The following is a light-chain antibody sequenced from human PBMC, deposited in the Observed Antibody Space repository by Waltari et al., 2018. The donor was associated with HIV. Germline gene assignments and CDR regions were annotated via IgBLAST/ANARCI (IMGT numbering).Light chain of an antibody. CDR2: GAS. CDR3: QQSFSTLPT. V-gene: IGKV1-39*01. CDR1: QTISTY. Sequence: DIQLTQSPSSLSASVGDRVTISCRASQTISTYLNWYQQKPGKAPKLLISGASSLQSGVPSRFSGGGFDTDFSLTISNLQPDDFATYYCQQSFSTLPTFGGGTKVEIK. J-gene: IGKJ4*01.